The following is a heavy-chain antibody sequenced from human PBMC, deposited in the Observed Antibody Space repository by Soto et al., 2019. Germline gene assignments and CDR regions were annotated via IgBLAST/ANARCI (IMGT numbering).Heavy chain of an antibody. CDR3: ARVGRNYYDSSGYYRYYYGMDV. CDR2: IYYSGST. Sequence: SETLSLTCTVSGGSISSYYWSWIRQPPGKGLEWIGYIYYSGSTNYNPSLKSRVTISVDTSKNQFSLKLSSVTAADTAVYYCARVGRNYYDSSGYYRYYYGMDVWGQGTTVTVSS. CDR1: GGSISSYY. J-gene: IGHJ6*02. V-gene: IGHV4-59*01. D-gene: IGHD3-22*01.